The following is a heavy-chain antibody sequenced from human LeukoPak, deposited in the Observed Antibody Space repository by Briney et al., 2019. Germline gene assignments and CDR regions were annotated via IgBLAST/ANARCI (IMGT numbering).Heavy chain of an antibody. D-gene: IGHD1-26*01. CDR1: GGSISSGSYY. CDR2: IYTSGST. Sequence: SETLSLTCTVSGGSISSGSYYWSWIRQPAGTGLDWIGRIYTSGSTNYNPSPKSRLTISVDTSKHQFSLQLSSVTAADTAVYYCARGVVGATGYFDYWGQGTLVTVSS. V-gene: IGHV4-61*02. CDR3: ARGVVGATGYFDY. J-gene: IGHJ4*02.